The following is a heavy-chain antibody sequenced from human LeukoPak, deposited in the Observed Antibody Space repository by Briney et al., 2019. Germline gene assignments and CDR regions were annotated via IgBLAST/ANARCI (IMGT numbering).Heavy chain of an antibody. Sequence: GASVKVSCKPSGYTFTAYGITWVRQAPGQGLEWMGWISVYNGNTHFAQKFQGRVTMTTDTSTRTAFMELRSLRSDDTALYYCARVVIATGYFDYWGQGTLVTVSS. J-gene: IGHJ4*02. D-gene: IGHD6-25*01. V-gene: IGHV1-18*01. CDR2: ISVYNGNT. CDR1: GYTFTAYG. CDR3: ARVVIATGYFDY.